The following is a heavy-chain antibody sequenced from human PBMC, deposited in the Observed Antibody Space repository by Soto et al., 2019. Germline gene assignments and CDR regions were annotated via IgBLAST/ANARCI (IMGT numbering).Heavy chain of an antibody. D-gene: IGHD3-9*01. CDR1: GGTLSNYA. CDR2: IIPLFYKA. Sequence: QVQLVQSGAEVKKPGSSVKVSCKASGGTLSNYAINWVRQAPGQGLEWMGGIIPLFYKALYAQIFQGRVTITADKSTNTAYMELRSLRSDDTAVYYCARDLFPRDFDILTGNYFYPMDVWGQGTAVIVSS. J-gene: IGHJ6*02. CDR3: ARDLFPRDFDILTGNYFYPMDV. V-gene: IGHV1-69*06.